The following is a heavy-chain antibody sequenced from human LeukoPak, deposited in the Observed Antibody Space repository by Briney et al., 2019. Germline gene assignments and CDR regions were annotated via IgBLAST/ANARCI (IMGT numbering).Heavy chain of an antibody. J-gene: IGHJ4*02. CDR3: ARAGSFGAAREYDY. CDR2: IYYSGRT. D-gene: IGHD6-6*01. Sequence: SETLSLTCTVSGGSISSHYWSWIRQPPGKGLEWIGYIYYSGRTNYKPSLKSRVTISVATSKNQFSLKLSSVTAADTAVYYCARAGSFGAAREYDYWGQGTLVTVSS. CDR1: GGSISSHY. V-gene: IGHV4-59*11.